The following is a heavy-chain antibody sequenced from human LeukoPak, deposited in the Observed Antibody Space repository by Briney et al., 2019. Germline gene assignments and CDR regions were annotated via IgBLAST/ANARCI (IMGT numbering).Heavy chain of an antibody. J-gene: IGHJ3*01. D-gene: IGHD3-10*01. CDR2: VIPILGTP. CDR1: GDTFSTYT. CDR3: ARGALLWFGELFDV. V-gene: IGHV1-69*08. Sequence: GASVKVSCKASGDTFSTYTVTWVRQAPGLGLEWMGGVIPILGTPNYAQKFQGRLTITADKSTSTAYMELSSLRSEDTAVYYCARGALLWFGELFDVWGQGTLIAVSS.